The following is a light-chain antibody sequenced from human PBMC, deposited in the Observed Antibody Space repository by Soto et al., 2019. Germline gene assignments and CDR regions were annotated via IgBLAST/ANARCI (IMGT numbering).Light chain of an antibody. CDR1: SSNIGAGYD. V-gene: IGLV1-40*01. Sequence: HSVLTQPPSVSGAPGQRVTISCTGSSSNIGAGYDVHWYQQLPGTAPKLLIYGNSNRPSGIPDRFSGSKSGTSASLAITGLQAEDEADYYCQSYDSRLSAYYVFGTGTKVTVL. J-gene: IGLJ1*01. CDR2: GNS. CDR3: QSYDSRLSAYYV.